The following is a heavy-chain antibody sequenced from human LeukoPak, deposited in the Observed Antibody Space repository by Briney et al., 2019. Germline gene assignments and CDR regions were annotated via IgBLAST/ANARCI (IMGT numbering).Heavy chain of an antibody. D-gene: IGHD6-19*01. Sequence: GESLKISCKGSGYSFTSYWIGWVRQMPGKGLEWTGIIYPGDSDTRYSPSFQGQVTISADKSISTAYLQWSSLKASDTAMYYCARRSRIAVAGTYYYYYMDVWGKGTTVTVSS. V-gene: IGHV5-51*01. CDR3: ARRSRIAVAGTYYYYYMDV. J-gene: IGHJ6*03. CDR2: IYPGDSDT. CDR1: GYSFTSYW.